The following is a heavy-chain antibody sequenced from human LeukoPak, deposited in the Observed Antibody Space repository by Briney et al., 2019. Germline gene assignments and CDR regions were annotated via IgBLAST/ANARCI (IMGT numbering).Heavy chain of an antibody. V-gene: IGHV1-69*04. J-gene: IGHJ4*02. Sequence: SVKVSRKASGGTFSSYPISWVRQAPGQGLEWMGRIIPILGIAKYAQKFRGRVTMTTDTSTSTAYMELRGLRSDDTAVYYCARDSQSAMVTRLFDYWGQGTLVTVSS. CDR2: IIPILGIA. CDR1: GGTFSSYP. CDR3: ARDSQSAMVTRLFDY. D-gene: IGHD5-18*01.